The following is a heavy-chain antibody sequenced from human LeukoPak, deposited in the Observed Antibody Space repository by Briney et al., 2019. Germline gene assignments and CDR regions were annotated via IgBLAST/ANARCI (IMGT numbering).Heavy chain of an antibody. J-gene: IGHJ4*02. D-gene: IGHD5-18*01. CDR2: VIPIFDTA. CDR1: GGTFSNYA. Sequence: GASVKVSCKASGGTFSNYAISWVRQAPRQGREWMGWVIPIFDTADYAQKLQGRVTLTKDTSQRTVYIEAGILRSREPACYFRARDGGTAGYSSGSADGGQGSPVSVSS. CDR3: ARDGGTAGYSSGSAD. V-gene: IGHV1-69*05.